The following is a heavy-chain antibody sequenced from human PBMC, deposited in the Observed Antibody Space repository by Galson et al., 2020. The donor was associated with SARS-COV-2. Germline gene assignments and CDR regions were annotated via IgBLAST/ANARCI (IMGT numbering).Heavy chain of an antibody. CDR1: GGSFSSSSYY. Sequence: SETLSLTCTVSGGSFSSSSYYCGWVRQPPGKGLEWIGNIYYIGSTYYNPSLKSRVTISIDTSKNQFFLRLNSVTAADTAVYYCAREGCTGGSCFRWYFDHWGRGTLVTVS. CDR3: AREGCTGGSCFRWYFDH. V-gene: IGHV4-39*07. J-gene: IGHJ4*02. CDR2: IYYIGST. D-gene: IGHD2-15*01.